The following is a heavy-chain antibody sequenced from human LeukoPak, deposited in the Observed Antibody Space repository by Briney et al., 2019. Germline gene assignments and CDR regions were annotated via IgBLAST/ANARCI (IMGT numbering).Heavy chain of an antibody. CDR1: GFTFSNYA. D-gene: IGHD2-15*01. J-gene: IGHJ3*02. CDR2: ISYDGGKK. V-gene: IGHV3-30*04. Sequence: PGRSLRISCAASGFTFSNYAMHWVRQAPGKGLEWVALISYDGGKKDCADSVKGRFTISRDNSKNTLYLQMHSLRAEDTALYYCAKSQLRYCSGGSCFDAFDIWGQGTMVTVPS. CDR3: AKSQLRYCSGGSCFDAFDI.